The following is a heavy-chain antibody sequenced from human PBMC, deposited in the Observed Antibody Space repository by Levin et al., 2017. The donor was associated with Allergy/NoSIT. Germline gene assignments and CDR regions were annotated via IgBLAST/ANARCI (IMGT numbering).Heavy chain of an antibody. CDR2: IYYSGST. J-gene: IGHJ4*02. Sequence: NTGGSLRLSCTVSGGSISSYYWSWIRQPPGKGLEWIGYIYYSGSTNYNPSLKSRVTISVDTSKNQFSLKLSSVTAADTAVYYCARDGRGGYAGYYFDYWGQGTLVTVSS. CDR3: ARDGRGGYAGYYFDY. V-gene: IGHV4-59*01. CDR1: GGSISSYY. D-gene: IGHD5-12*01.